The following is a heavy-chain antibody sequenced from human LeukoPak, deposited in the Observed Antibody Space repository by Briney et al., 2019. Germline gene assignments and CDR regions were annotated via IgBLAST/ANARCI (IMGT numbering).Heavy chain of an antibody. CDR1: GGSISSYF. CDR2: IYYSGST. V-gene: IGHV4-59*08. CDR3: ARIDRAVAGTIDY. D-gene: IGHD6-19*01. J-gene: IGHJ4*02. Sequence: SETLSLTCTVSGGSISSYFWSWIRQPPGKGLEWIGYIYYSGSTNYNPSLKSRVTMSVDTSKNQFSLKLSSVTAADTAVYYCARIDRAVAGTIDYWGQGTLVSVSS.